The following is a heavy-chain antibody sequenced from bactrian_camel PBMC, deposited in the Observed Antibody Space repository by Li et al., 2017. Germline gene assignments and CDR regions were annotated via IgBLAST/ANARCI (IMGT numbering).Heavy chain of an antibody. D-gene: IGHD3*01. CDR2: IYAVDGST. CDR3: AATLRKCLSAPSPGIYNQ. Sequence: VQLVESGGGSVQAGESLRLSCVDSGYSYSSYSWGWFRQTSGGEREGVASIYAVDGSTYYADSVAGRFTASRDNAKNTLYLQMNSLKPDDTAMYYCAATLRKCLSAPSPGIYNQWGQGTQVTVS. J-gene: IGHJ4*01. V-gene: IGHV3S1*01. CDR1: GYSYSSYS.